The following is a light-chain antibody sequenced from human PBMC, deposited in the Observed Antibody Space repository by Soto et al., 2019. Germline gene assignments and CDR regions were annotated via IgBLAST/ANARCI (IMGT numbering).Light chain of an antibody. V-gene: IGLV6-57*04. CDR1: SGNIASNY. Sequence: NFMLTQPHSVSESPGKTVTISCTRSSGNIASNYVQWYQLRPGSAPTTVIYEDNQRPSRVPDRFSGSIDISSNSASLIISGLRTEDEAEYYCQCYDSPNHVIFGGGTKVTVL. CDR2: EDN. J-gene: IGLJ2*01. CDR3: QCYDSPNHVI.